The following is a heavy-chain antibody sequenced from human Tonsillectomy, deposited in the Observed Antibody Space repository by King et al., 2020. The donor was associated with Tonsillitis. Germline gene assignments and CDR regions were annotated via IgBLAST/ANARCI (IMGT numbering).Heavy chain of an antibody. CDR2: IWSDGNKK. J-gene: IGHJ3*01. Sequence: VQLVESGGGVVQPGRSLGLSCVASGFAFRTYGMHWVRQAPGKGLEWVAVIWSDGNKKFYADSVRGRFTFSRDNSENTLYLQMNNLRAEDTAVYYCVRERGPFDAFDVWGQGTMVTVSS. V-gene: IGHV3-33*01. CDR1: GFAFRTYG. CDR3: VRERGPFDAFDV. D-gene: IGHD3-16*01.